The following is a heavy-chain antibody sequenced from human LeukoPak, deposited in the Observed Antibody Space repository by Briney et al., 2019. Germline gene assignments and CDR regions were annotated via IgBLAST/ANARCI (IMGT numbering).Heavy chain of an antibody. Sequence: GGSLSLSCAASAFTLSSHWMSWVGPAPGKGREGVANINQDGSAKYYVDSVKGRFTISRDNARNSMYLQMNSLRAEDTAVYYCARWDIRGTAHQLDYWGQGTLVTVSS. J-gene: IGHJ4*02. CDR2: INQDGSAK. CDR3: ARWDIRGTAHQLDY. D-gene: IGHD5-12*01. CDR1: AFTLSSHW. V-gene: IGHV3-7*01.